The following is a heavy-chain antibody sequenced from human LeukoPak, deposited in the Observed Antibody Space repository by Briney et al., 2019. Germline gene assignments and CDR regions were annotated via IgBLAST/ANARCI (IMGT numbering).Heavy chain of an antibody. CDR1: VKFIRNVDF. CDR3: ARLRSGEDFDL. J-gene: IGHJ2*01. CDR2: ISHIGSA. Sequence: SETLSLTCTVPVKFIRNVDFWGWIRQPPGKGMEWIGSISHIGSAYYSPSLKSRVTISTDTSKSHFSLKLTSVTATDTAVYYCARLRSGEDFDLWGRGTLVTVSS. V-gene: IGHV4-38-2*02.